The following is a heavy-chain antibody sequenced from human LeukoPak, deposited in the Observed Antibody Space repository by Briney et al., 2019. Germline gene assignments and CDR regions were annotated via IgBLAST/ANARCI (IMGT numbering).Heavy chain of an antibody. D-gene: IGHD4-17*01. CDR3: ARLRSLDYGDAFDI. J-gene: IGHJ3*02. Sequence: SGGSLRLSCAASGFTFSNYAMSWVRQAPGKGLEWVSGISDGGGRTYYADSVKGRFTISRDNAKNSLYLQMNSLRAEDTAVYYCARLRSLDYGDAFDIWGQGTMVTVSS. V-gene: IGHV3-23*01. CDR1: GFTFSNYA. CDR2: ISDGGGRT.